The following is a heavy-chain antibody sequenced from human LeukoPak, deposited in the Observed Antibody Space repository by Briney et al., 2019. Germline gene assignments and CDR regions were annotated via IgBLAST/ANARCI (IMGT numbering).Heavy chain of an antibody. Sequence: GGSLRLSCAAPGITFSNYNMSWVRQAPGKGLEWISSITSSSSYTFYADSVKGRFTISRDNAKNSLYLQMNSLRAEDTAVYYCARVASTLDTYYYDRSGYYSNVDYWGQGTLVTVSS. CDR3: ARVASTLDTYYYDRSGYYSNVDY. V-gene: IGHV3-21*01. D-gene: IGHD3-22*01. CDR2: ITSSSSYT. CDR1: GITFSNYN. J-gene: IGHJ4*02.